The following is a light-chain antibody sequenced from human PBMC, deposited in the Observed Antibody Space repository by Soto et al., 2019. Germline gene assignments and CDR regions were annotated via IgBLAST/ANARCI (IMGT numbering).Light chain of an antibody. V-gene: IGKV3-11*01. Sequence: EIVLTQSPATLSLSPGERDTLSCRASQSVSSYLAWYQQKPGQAPRLLIYDASNRATGIPARFSGSGSGTDFTLTISSLEPEDFAVYYCLQRSNWPRTFGQGTKVDIK. CDR1: QSVSSY. J-gene: IGKJ1*01. CDR3: LQRSNWPRT. CDR2: DAS.